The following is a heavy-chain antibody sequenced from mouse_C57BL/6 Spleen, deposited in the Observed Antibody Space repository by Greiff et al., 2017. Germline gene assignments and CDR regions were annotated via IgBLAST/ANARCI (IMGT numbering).Heavy chain of an antibody. CDR1: GFNIKDYY. J-gene: IGHJ2*01. Sequence: VQLQQSGAELVRPGASVKLSCTASGFNIKDYYMHWVKQRPEQGLEWIGRIDPEDGDTEYAPKFQGKATMTADTPTNTAYLQLSSLTSADTAVYYCTGQGYYFDYWGQGATLTVAS. CDR2: IDPEDGDT. CDR3: TGQGYYFDY. V-gene: IGHV14-1*01.